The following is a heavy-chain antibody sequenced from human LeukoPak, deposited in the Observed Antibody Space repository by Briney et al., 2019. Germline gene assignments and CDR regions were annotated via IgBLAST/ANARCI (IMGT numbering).Heavy chain of an antibody. D-gene: IGHD2-21*02. CDR3: ASGGGDRNWFDP. CDR2: IYISGST. V-gene: IGHV4-61*02. CDR1: GGSISSASYY. J-gene: IGHJ5*02. Sequence: SQTLSLTCTVSGGSISSASYYWSWIRQPAAKGLEWIGRIYISGSTNYNPSLKSRVTISLDTSKNQFSLKLSSVTAADTAVYYCASGGGDRNWFDPWGHGTLVTVSS.